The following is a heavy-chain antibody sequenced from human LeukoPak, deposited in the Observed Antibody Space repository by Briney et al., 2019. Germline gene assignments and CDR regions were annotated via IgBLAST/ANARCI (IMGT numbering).Heavy chain of an antibody. D-gene: IGHD3-9*01. CDR3: ARHEGGSGVLRYFDWLFEDY. J-gene: IGHJ4*02. CDR2: IYPGDSDT. CDR1: GYSFTSYW. V-gene: IGHV5-51*01. Sequence: GESLKISCKGSGYSFTSYWIGWVRQMPGKGLEWMGIIYPGDSDTRYSPSFQGQVTISADKSISTAYLQWSSLKASDTAMYYCARHEGGSGVLRYFDWLFEDYWGQGTLVTVSS.